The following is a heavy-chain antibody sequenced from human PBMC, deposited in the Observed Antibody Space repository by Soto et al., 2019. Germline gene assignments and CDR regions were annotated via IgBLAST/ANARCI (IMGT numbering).Heavy chain of an antibody. Sequence: QVQLVQSGAEVKKPGASVKVSCKVSGYTLTELSMHWVRQAPGKGLEWMGGFDPEDGETIYAQKFQGRVTMTEDTSIDTAYMELRSLRSEDTAVYYCATGPPHYYDSSGYSSPLDYWGQGTLVTVSS. CDR1: GYTLTELS. CDR2: FDPEDGET. J-gene: IGHJ4*02. D-gene: IGHD3-22*01. V-gene: IGHV1-24*01. CDR3: ATGPPHYYDSSGYSSPLDY.